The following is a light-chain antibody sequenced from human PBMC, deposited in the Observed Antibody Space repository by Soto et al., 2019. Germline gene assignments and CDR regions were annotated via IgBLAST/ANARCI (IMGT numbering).Light chain of an antibody. V-gene: IGKV3-15*01. CDR1: QSVRSTY. Sequence: EIVLTQSPVTLSVSPGERATLSCRAIQSVRSTYLAWYQQKPGQAPRLLIFGVSNRAAGIPARFSGSGSGTEFTLTISSLQSEDFAVYYCQQYGDWPPWTFGQGTKVDI. J-gene: IGKJ1*01. CDR3: QQYGDWPPWT. CDR2: GVS.